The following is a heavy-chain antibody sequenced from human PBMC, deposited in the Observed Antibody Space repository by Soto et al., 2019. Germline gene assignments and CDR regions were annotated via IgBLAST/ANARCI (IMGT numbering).Heavy chain of an antibody. CDR1: GGTISSFG. D-gene: IGHD3-3*01. CDR2: IVPIDGST. J-gene: IGHJ4*02. CDR3: ARSFTKSRRGGVAFDY. V-gene: IGHV1-69*01. Sequence: QVQLVQSGAEVKKPGSSVKVSCTTSGGTISSFGMNWVRQAPGQGLEWMGGIVPIDGSTKYAEKSQGRVTITADASTSTVYMDLSSLRSEDTAVYYCARSFTKSRRGGVAFDYWGQGTLLTVSP.